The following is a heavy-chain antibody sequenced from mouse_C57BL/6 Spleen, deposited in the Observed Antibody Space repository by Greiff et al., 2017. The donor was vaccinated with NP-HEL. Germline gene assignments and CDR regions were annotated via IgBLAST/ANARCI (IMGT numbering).Heavy chain of an antibody. CDR1: GYTFTSYW. D-gene: IGHD2-4*01. CDR3: GIRRTDYEYDEGVSY. CDR2: IDPSDSYT. V-gene: IGHV1-69*01. J-gene: IGHJ3*01. Sequence: QVQLQQPGAELVMPGASVKLSCKASGYTFTSYWMHWVKQRPGQGLEWIGKIDPSDSYTNYNEKFKVKYTFTVEQSSSTAYMQLSSLTSEDSAVYYCGIRRTDYEYDEGVSYWGKVTLVTVSA.